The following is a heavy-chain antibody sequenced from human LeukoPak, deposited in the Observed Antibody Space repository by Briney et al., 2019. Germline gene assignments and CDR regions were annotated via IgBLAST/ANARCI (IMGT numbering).Heavy chain of an antibody. V-gene: IGHV4-4*07. CDR2: IYTSGST. J-gene: IGHJ4*02. CDR1: GGSISSYY. Sequence: SETLSLTCTVSGGSISSYYWSWIRQPAGKGLEWIGRIYTSGSTNYNPSLKSRVTMSVDTSKNQFSLKLSSVTAADTTVYYCARDFNYYDSSGYLIWGQGTLVTVSS. CDR3: ARDFNYYDSSGYLI. D-gene: IGHD3-22*01.